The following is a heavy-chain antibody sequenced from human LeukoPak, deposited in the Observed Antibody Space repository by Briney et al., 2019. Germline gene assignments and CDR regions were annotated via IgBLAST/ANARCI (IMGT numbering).Heavy chain of an antibody. V-gene: IGHV4-39*07. CDR3: ARAGSSGLIDY. J-gene: IGHJ4*02. D-gene: IGHD6-19*01. CDR2: IYYSGST. CDR1: GGSMNSSSYY. Sequence: TSETLSLTCTVSGGSMNSSSYYWGWIRQPPGKGLEWIGSIYYSGSTYYNPSLKSRVTISVDTSKNQFSLKLSSVTAADTAVYYCARAGSSGLIDYWGQGTLVTVSS.